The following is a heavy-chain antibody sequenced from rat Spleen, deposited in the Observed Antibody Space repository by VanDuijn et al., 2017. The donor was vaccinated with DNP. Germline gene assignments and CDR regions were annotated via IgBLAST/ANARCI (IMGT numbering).Heavy chain of an antibody. D-gene: IGHD1-9*01. J-gene: IGHJ2*01. CDR3: ARRGYYGYNTFDY. CDR2: IGSPAYAP. CDR1: GFTFSAYY. V-gene: IGHV5-22*01. Sequence: EVQLVESGGGLVQPGRSLKLSCAASGFTFSAYYMAWVRQAPAKGLEWVAYIGSPAYAPYYADSVKGRFTISRDNAKSTLHLQMNSLRSEDMATYYCARRGYYGYNTFDYWGQGVMVTVSS.